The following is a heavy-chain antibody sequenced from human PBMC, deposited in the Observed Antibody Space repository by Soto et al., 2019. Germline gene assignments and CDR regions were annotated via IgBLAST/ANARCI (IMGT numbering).Heavy chain of an antibody. CDR3: ARRCRGYDFDYNGMDV. V-gene: IGHV3-11*01. CDR1: GFSFGDYY. CDR2: ISGSSYTK. D-gene: IGHD5-12*01. J-gene: IGHJ6*02. Sequence: QVQLVESVGGLVKPGGSLRLCCAASGFSFGDYYITWIRQAPGKGLESLSYISGSSYTKYYADSVKGRFTISRDNAKKSVFLQMDSLRVEYTATYYCARRCRGYDFDYNGMDVLVQGTTVTVSS.